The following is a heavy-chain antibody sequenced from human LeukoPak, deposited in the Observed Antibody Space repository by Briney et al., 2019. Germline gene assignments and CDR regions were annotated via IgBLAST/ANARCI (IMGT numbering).Heavy chain of an antibody. CDR1: GFTFRTYS. J-gene: IGHJ4*02. CDR3: AREFGHNRWYFDY. Sequence: GGSLRLSCAASGFTFRTYSIHWVRQAPGKGLEWVTVVSADGRTQLYSDSVKGRFTISRDNFLNTLHLQMNSLRTEDTAVYYCAREFGHNRWYFDYWGQGALVTVSS. CDR2: VSADGRTQ. D-gene: IGHD5-24*01. V-gene: IGHV3-30*03.